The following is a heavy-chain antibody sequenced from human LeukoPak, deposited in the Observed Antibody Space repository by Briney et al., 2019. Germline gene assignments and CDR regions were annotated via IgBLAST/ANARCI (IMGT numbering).Heavy chain of an antibody. V-gene: IGHV4-39*07. CDR3: ARDPVGPGWFDP. CDR2: IYYSGTT. J-gene: IGHJ5*02. CDR1: GGSISSSSYY. D-gene: IGHD1-26*01. Sequence: SETLSLTCTVSGGSISSSSYYWGWIRQPPGKGLEWIGYIYYSGTTYYNPSLKSRVTMSVDTSKNQFSLKLSSVTAADTAIYYCARDPVGPGWFDPWGQGTLVTFSS.